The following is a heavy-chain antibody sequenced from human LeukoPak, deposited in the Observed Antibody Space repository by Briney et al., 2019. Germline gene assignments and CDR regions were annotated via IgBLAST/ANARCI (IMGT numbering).Heavy chain of an antibody. V-gene: IGHV4-34*01. Sequence: KPSETLSLTCAVSSVSFDDYYWSWVRQTPGKGLEWIGEINHSGYTNDSPSLKSRVTLSIDTSRKQFSLNLRSVTVADTGIYYCTRMTAGHDYWGQGTLVTVSS. CDR2: INHSGYT. CDR1: SVSFDDYY. D-gene: IGHD2-21*02. J-gene: IGHJ4*02. CDR3: TRMTAGHDY.